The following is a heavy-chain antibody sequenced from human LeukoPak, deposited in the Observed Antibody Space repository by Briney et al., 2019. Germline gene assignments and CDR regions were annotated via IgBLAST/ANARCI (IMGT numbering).Heavy chain of an antibody. Sequence: EASLKVSCQASEYTFTTYDINWVRQATGQGLEWMGWMNPNSGYTGYAQKFQGRVTITRDTSISTAYMELSSLRSEDTAVYYCARVAGSIDYWGQGTLVTVSS. CDR1: EYTFTTYD. D-gene: IGHD6-19*01. CDR2: MNPNSGYT. J-gene: IGHJ4*02. CDR3: ARVAGSIDY. V-gene: IGHV1-8*03.